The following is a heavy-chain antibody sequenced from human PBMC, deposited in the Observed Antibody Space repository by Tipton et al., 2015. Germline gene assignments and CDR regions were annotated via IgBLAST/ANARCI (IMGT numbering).Heavy chain of an antibody. CDR2: IYYSGST. J-gene: IGHJ4*02. CDR1: GGSISSYY. Sequence: TLSLTCNVSGGSISSYYWSWIRQPPGKGLEWFGFIYYSGSTNYNPSLKSRVTISVDTSKNQFSPKLRSVTAADTAVYYCARLRVAPTGGGFDYWGQGTLVTVSS. CDR3: ARLRVAPTGGGFDY. D-gene: IGHD1-1*01. V-gene: IGHV4-59*01.